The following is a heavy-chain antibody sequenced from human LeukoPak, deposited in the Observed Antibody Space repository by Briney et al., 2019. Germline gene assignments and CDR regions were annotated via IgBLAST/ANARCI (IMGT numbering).Heavy chain of an antibody. D-gene: IGHD6-19*01. V-gene: IGHV3-23*01. CDR3: AKDISGWYGSFAFDI. J-gene: IGHJ3*02. Sequence: PGGSLRLSCVASGFTFSTYAMSWVRQAPGKGLEWVSGISGRGGSTYYADSVKGRFTISRDNSKNTLYLQMNSLRAEDTAVYYCAKDISGWYGSFAFDIWGQGTMVTVSS. CDR2: ISGRGGST. CDR1: GFTFSTYA.